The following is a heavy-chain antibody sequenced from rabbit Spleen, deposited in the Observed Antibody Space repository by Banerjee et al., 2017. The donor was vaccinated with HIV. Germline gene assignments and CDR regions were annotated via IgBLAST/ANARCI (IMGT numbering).Heavy chain of an antibody. CDR2: IDPIFGIT. J-gene: IGHJ4*01. D-gene: IGHD7-1*01. CDR3: GRSSNAGYAGYGYGSNL. V-gene: IGHV1S7*01. CDR1: GFSFSSYY. Sequence: EESGGDLVKPGASLTLTCTASGFSFSSYYMNWVRQAPGKGLEWIGYIDPIFGITYFANWVNGRFTISSHNAQNTLFLELNSLTAADTATYFCGRSSNAGYAGYGYGSNLWGPGTLVTVS.